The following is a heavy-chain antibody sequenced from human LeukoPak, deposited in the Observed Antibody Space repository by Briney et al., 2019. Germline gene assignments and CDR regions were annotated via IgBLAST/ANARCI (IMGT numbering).Heavy chain of an antibody. Sequence: GGSLRLSCAASGLTFSSYWMHWVRQAPGKGLVWVSRINSDGSSTSYADSVRGRFTISRDNAKNTLYLQMNSLRAEDTAVYYCARVRIAAAGPIYYYYGMDVWGQGTTVTVSS. CDR1: GLTFSSYW. CDR3: ARVRIAAAGPIYYYYGMDV. CDR2: INSDGSST. D-gene: IGHD6-13*01. J-gene: IGHJ6*02. V-gene: IGHV3-74*01.